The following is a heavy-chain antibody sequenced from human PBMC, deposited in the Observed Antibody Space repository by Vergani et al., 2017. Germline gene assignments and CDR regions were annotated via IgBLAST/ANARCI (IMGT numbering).Heavy chain of an antibody. CDR2: IYYDGSKK. CDR3: VREGSYCGSTTCRNPSYVYYYHMDV. Sequence: QVQLVESGGGVVQPGRSLRLSCTSSGFTFSTYAMHWVRQAPGKGLEWVAIIYYDGSKKYYADSVKGRFTISRDNSRNTLDLLMSSLRAEDTAIYYCVREGSYCGSTTCRNPSYVYYYHMDVWGE. J-gene: IGHJ6*03. CDR1: GFTFSTYA. D-gene: IGHD2-21*01. V-gene: IGHV3-33*01.